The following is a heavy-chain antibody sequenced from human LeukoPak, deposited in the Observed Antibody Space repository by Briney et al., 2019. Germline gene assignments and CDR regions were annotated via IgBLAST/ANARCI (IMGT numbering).Heavy chain of an antibody. CDR3: AGKYYDFWSGYPDY. D-gene: IGHD3-3*01. CDR1: GGSFSGYY. Sequence: SETLSLTCAVYGGSFSGYYWSWIRQPPGKGLEWIGEINHSGRTNYNPSLKSRVTISVDTSKNQFSLKLSSVTAADTAVYYCAGKYYDFWSGYPDYWGQGTLVTVSS. CDR2: INHSGRT. V-gene: IGHV4-34*01. J-gene: IGHJ4*02.